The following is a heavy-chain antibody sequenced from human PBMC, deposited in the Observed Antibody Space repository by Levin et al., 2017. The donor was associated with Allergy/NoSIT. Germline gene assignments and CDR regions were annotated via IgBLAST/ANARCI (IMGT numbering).Heavy chain of an antibody. CDR1: GFTFSSYR. CDR3: AKRGKYYFDY. V-gene: IGHV3-21*04. Sequence: GESLKISCAASGFTFSSYRMNWVRQAPGKGLEWVSSISSSSSYIYYADSVKGRFTISRDISKNTLFLQMNSLRAEDTAVYYCAKRGKYYFDYWGQGTLVTVSS. D-gene: IGHD2/OR15-2a*01. J-gene: IGHJ4*02. CDR2: ISSSSSYI.